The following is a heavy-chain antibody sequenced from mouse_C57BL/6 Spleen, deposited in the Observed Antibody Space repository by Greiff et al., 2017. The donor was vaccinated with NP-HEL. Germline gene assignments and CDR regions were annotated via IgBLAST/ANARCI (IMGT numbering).Heavy chain of an antibody. Sequence: QVQLQHSGAELVKPGASVKLSCKASGYTFTEYTIHWVKQRSGQGLEWIGWFYPGSGSIKYNEKFKDKATLTADKSSSTVYMELSRLTSEDSAVYFCARHEDYYDSPRYAMDYWGQGTSVTVSS. J-gene: IGHJ4*01. CDR2: FYPGSGSI. CDR1: GYTFTEYT. V-gene: IGHV1-62-2*01. CDR3: ARHEDYYDSPRYAMDY. D-gene: IGHD2-4*01.